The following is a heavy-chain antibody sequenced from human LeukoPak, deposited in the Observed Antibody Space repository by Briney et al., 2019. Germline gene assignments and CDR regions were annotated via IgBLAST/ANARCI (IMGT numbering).Heavy chain of an antibody. V-gene: IGHV3-7*01. D-gene: IGHD1-1*01. CDR2: IKQDGSEK. J-gene: IGHJ6*03. Sequence: GGSLRLSCAASGFNFNNYWMTWVRQAPGKGLEWVANIKQDGSEKYYVDSVKGRFTISRDNAKNSLYLQMNSLRAEDTAVYYCARAVAVPYYYYMDVWGKGTTVTISS. CDR1: GFNFNNYW. CDR3: ARAVAVPYYYYMDV.